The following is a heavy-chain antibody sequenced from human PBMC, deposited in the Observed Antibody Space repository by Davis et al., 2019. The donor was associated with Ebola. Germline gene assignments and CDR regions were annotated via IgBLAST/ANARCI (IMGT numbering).Heavy chain of an antibody. CDR3: ARGGINMVVVPLDYNFYAMDV. J-gene: IGHJ6*02. CDR1: GYTFIGHY. D-gene: IGHD3-22*01. CDR2: INPNRGGA. V-gene: IGHV1-2*06. Sequence: ASVKVSCKASGYTFIGHYVHWVRQAPGQGLEWMGRINPNRGGANDAQKFRGRVTMTRDTSISTAYMELSRLRSDDTAVYYCARGGINMVVVPLDYNFYAMDVWGQGTTVTVSS.